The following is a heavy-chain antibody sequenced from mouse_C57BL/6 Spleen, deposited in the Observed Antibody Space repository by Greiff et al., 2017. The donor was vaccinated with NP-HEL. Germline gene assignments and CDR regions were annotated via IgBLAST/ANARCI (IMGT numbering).Heavy chain of an antibody. Sequence: QVHVKQPGAELVKPGASVKMSCKASGYTFTSYWITWVKQRPGQGLEWIGEIYPGSGSTNYNEKYKSKATLPVDTSSCTAYMQLSSLTSEASAVYYCARPYYSNYYAMDYWGQGTSVTVSS. CDR1: GYTFTSYW. CDR3: ARPYYSNYYAMDY. V-gene: IGHV1-55*01. J-gene: IGHJ4*01. CDR2: IYPGSGST. D-gene: IGHD2-5*01.